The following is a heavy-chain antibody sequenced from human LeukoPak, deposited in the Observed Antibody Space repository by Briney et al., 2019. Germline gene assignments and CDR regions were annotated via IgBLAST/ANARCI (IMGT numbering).Heavy chain of an antibody. CDR3: AKVAVLRYFDWLPYYYFDY. Sequence: GGSLRLSCAACGFIFSSYWMHWVRQAPGKGLEWVSAISGSGGSTYYADSVKGRFTISRDNSKNTLYLQMNSLRAEDTAVYYCAKVAVLRYFDWLPYYYFDYWGQGTLVTVSS. D-gene: IGHD3-9*01. V-gene: IGHV3-23*01. CDR2: ISGSGGST. CDR1: GFIFSSYW. J-gene: IGHJ4*02.